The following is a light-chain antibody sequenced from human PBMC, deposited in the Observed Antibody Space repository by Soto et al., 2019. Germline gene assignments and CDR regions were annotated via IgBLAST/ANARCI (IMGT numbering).Light chain of an antibody. V-gene: IGKV3-11*01. CDR3: QQRLKLVT. Sequence: EIVLTQSPATLSLSPGERATLSCRASQSVGDYLAWYQRKPGQPPRLLIYDASKRAPGIPARFSGSRSGTDFTLTISSLEPEDFALYYCQQRLKLVTCGGGTEVEIK. CDR1: QSVGDY. J-gene: IGKJ4*02. CDR2: DAS.